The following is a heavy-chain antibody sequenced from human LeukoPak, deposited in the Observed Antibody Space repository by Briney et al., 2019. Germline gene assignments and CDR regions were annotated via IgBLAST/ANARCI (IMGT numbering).Heavy chain of an antibody. CDR1: GGSISIYY. Sequence: SETLSLTCSVSGGSISIYYWSWIRQPPGKGLEWIGYIYYSGSTKYSPSLKSRVTISVDTSKNQFSLKLSSVTAADTAVYYCARGDGYGFFDYWGQGTLVSVSS. D-gene: IGHD5-24*01. J-gene: IGHJ4*02. V-gene: IGHV4-59*01. CDR2: IYYSGST. CDR3: ARGDGYGFFDY.